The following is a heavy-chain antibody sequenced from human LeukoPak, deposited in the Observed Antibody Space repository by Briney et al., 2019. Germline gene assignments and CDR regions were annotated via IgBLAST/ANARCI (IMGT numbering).Heavy chain of an antibody. V-gene: IGHV3-7*03. CDR2: IKPDGTTK. CDR1: GFTFSSYS. Sequence: GGSLRLSCAASGFTFSSYSMNWVRQAPGKGLEWVANIKPDGTTKFYVDSVKGRFTISRDNALNSLYLQMNSLRAEDTAIYYCARSIPYGTTWYGRSDYWGQGTLVTVSS. CDR3: ARSIPYGTTWYGRSDY. D-gene: IGHD6-13*01. J-gene: IGHJ4*02.